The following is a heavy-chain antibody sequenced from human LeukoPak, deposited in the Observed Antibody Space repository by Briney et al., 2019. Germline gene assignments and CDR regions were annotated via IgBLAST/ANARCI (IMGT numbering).Heavy chain of an antibody. V-gene: IGHV3-23*01. CDR3: SKESSYYDSSGYYLEYFQH. CDR2: ISGTGGST. D-gene: IGHD3-22*01. J-gene: IGHJ1*01. Sequence: PGGSLRLSCAASGFTFSTYAMTWVRQAPGKGLEWVWAISGTGGSTYYADSVKGRFTISRDNSKNTLYLQMNSLRAEDTAVYYCSKESSYYDSSGYYLEYFQHWGQGTLVTVSS. CDR1: GFTFSTYA.